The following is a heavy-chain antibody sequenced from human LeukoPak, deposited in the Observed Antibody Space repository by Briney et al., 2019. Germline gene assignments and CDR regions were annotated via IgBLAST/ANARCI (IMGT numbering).Heavy chain of an antibody. CDR2: IYYSGST. V-gene: IGHV4-59*01. CDR3: ARGGRMDVAVVGEWFDP. CDR1: GGSLSSYY. Sequence: SETLSLTCTVAGGSLSSYYWSWIRQPPGEGLEWIGYIYYSGSTNYNPSLKSRVTISVDTSKNQFSLKLSSVTAADTAVYYCARGGRMDVAVVGEWFDPWGQGTLVTVSS. D-gene: IGHD6-19*01. J-gene: IGHJ5*02.